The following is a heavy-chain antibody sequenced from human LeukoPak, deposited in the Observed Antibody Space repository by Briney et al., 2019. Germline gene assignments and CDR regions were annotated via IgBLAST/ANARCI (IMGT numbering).Heavy chain of an antibody. D-gene: IGHD1-7*01. V-gene: IGHV3-30*02. J-gene: IGHJ6*03. CDR2: IRFDASNK. CDR3: AKRRGLELTYYYHMDV. Sequence: GGSLRLSCATSGFTFSSYGMHWVRQAPGKGLEWVAFIRFDASNKYYADSVKGRFTISRDNSKNTLYLQMNSLRADDTAVYYCAKRRGLELTYYYHMDVWGKGTTVTVSS. CDR1: GFTFSSYG.